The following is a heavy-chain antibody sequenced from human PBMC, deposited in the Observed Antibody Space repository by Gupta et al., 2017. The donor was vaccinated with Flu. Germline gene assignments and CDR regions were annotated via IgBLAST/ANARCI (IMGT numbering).Heavy chain of an antibody. V-gene: IGHV3-7*01. CDR3: GRGGFIGLLALVGALTLDP. D-gene: IGHD3-16*02. J-gene: IGHJ5*02. CDR2: IRQDGSEM. Sequence: EVQLVESGGGLVQPGRSLRLSCVRSGFTFSDYWLNWVRLSPVKGLQWVASIRQDGSEMYYVDSVKGRFTISRDNAKNSVFLQMNSLTVEDTAVYYCGRGGFIGLLALVGALTLDPWGQGALVTV. CDR1: GFTFSDYW.